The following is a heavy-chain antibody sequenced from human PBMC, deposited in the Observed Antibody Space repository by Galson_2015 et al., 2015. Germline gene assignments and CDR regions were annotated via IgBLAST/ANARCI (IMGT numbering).Heavy chain of an antibody. V-gene: IGHV3-48*02. Sequence: ISGRGGAIYYADSVKGRFTISRDNAKNSLYLQMNSLRDEDTAVYYCAIYTVTTDDYWGQGTLVTVSS. J-gene: IGHJ4*02. CDR3: AIYTVTTDDY. D-gene: IGHD4-17*01. CDR2: ISGRGGAI.